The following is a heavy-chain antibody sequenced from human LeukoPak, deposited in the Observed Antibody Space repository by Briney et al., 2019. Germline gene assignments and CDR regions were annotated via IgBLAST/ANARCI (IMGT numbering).Heavy chain of an antibody. V-gene: IGHV4-4*02. CDR1: GFSLTTSGV. J-gene: IGHJ4*02. D-gene: IGHD3-10*01. Sequence: SGPTLVNPTQTLTLTCTFSGFSLTTSGVGVGWVRQPPGKALEWIGEINHSGSTNYNPSLKSRVTISVDTSKNQFSLKLSSVTAADTAVYYCAREWGELWFGELSYGHYFDYWGQGTLVTVSS. CDR3: AREWGELWFGELSYGHYFDY. CDR2: INHSGST.